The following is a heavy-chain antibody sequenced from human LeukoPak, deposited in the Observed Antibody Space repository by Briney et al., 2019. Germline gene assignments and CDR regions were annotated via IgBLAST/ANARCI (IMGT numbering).Heavy chain of an antibody. V-gene: IGHV4-39*07. CDR2: INHSGST. D-gene: IGHD3-10*01. CDR1: GGSISSGGYY. J-gene: IGHJ4*02. Sequence: SETLSLTCTVSGGSISSGGYYWSWIRQHPGKGLEWIGEINHSGSTNYNPSLKSRVTISVDTSKNQFSLKLSSVTAADTAVYYCARARVWFGEFDYWGQGTLVTVSS. CDR3: ARARVWFGEFDY.